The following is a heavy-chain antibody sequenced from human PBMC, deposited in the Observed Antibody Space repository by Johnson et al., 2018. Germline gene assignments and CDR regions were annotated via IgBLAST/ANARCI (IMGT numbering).Heavy chain of an antibody. Sequence: VQLVQSGGGLVQPGGSLRLSCAASGFTFSTYEMYWVRQATGKGLEWVSLIGTAGDTYYADSVKGRFTISRENAKNSQYLQMNSLRAGDTAVYYGARRLPYHGMDVWGQGITVIVSS. CDR1: GFTFSTYE. CDR2: IGTAGDT. V-gene: IGHV3-13*01. J-gene: IGHJ6*02. D-gene: IGHD2-21*01. CDR3: ARRLPYHGMDV.